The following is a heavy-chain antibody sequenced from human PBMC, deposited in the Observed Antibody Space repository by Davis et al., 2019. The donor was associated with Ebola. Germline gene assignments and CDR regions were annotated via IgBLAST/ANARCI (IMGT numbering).Heavy chain of an antibody. V-gene: IGHV4-30-4*08. CDR1: GGSLSGYN. Sequence: SETLSLTCAVSGGSLSGYNWNWIRQPPGKGLEWIGFIYYSGSTYYNPSLKSRVTISVDTSKNQFSLKLTSVTAADTAVYFCAKEYYESGTGYWGQGTLVTVSS. D-gene: IGHD3-10*01. CDR3: AKEYYESGTGY. CDR2: IYYSGST. J-gene: IGHJ4*02.